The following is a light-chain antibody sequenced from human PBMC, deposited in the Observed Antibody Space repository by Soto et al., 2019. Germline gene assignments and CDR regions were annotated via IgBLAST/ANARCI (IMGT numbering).Light chain of an antibody. V-gene: IGLV2-14*03. J-gene: IGLJ3*02. CDR1: SIDVGGYAH. CDR2: DVT. Sequence: QSVLTQPASVSGSPGQSITISCTGTSIDVGGYAHVSWYQQHPGKAPKLIIYDVTVRPSGISRRFSGSKSDNTASLAVSGLQPEDEADYYCSSYTNKDTLLFGGGTKLTV. CDR3: SSYTNKDTLL.